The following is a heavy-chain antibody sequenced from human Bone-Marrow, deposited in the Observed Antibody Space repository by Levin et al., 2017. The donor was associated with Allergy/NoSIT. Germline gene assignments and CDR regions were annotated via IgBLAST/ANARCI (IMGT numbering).Heavy chain of an antibody. D-gene: IGHD1-1*01. J-gene: IGHJ4*02. CDR3: ARANDGALDY. CDR2: IYHTGST. V-gene: IGHV4-30-2*01. CDR1: GGSIINGGYS. Sequence: SETLSLTCAVSGGSIINGGYSWNWIRQPPGKGLEWIGYIYHTGSTYYNPSLKSRVTISVDMSENQFSLKLSSVTAADTAVYYCARANDGALDYWGQGTLVTVSS.